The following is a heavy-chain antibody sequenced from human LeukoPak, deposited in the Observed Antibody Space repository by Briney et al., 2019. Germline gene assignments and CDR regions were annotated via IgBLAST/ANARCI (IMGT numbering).Heavy chain of an antibody. CDR1: GGSISSGGYY. CDR3: ARETGSIFGVVIDAFDI. J-gene: IGHJ3*02. V-gene: IGHV4-31*03. CDR2: IYYSGST. D-gene: IGHD3-3*01. Sequence: SETLSLTCTVSGGSISSGGYYWSWIRQHPGKGLEWIGYIYYSGSTYYNPSLKSRVTISVDTSKNQFSLKLSSVTAADTAVYYCARETGSIFGVVIDAFDIWGQGTMVTVSS.